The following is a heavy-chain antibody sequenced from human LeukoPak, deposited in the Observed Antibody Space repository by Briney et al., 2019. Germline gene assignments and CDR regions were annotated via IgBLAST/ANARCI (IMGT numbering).Heavy chain of an antibody. CDR1: GFTFSSYG. CDR2: ISSSSTI. Sequence: GGSLRLSCAASGFTFSSYGMTWVRQAPGKGLEWVSYISSSSTIYYADSVKGRFTISRDNAKNSLYLQMNSLRVEDTAVYYCVRDKLVGPSRLDHWGQGTLVTVSS. V-gene: IGHV3-48*01. D-gene: IGHD1-26*01. CDR3: VRDKLVGPSRLDH. J-gene: IGHJ4*02.